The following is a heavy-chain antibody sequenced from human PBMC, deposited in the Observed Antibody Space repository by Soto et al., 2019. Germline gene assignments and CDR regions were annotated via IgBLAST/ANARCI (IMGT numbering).Heavy chain of an antibody. Sequence: GSLRLSCAVSGFIFSDFSMNWVRQAPGKGLEWVASIGSSGGYIFYADSVKGRFTISRDNAKKSLDLQINSLRAEDTAVYYCAREKKHQSLGGRFGMDVWGQGTTVTVSS. CDR1: GFIFSDFS. J-gene: IGHJ6*02. D-gene: IGHD2-2*01. CDR3: AREKKHQSLGGRFGMDV. V-gene: IGHV3-21*01. CDR2: IGSSGGYI.